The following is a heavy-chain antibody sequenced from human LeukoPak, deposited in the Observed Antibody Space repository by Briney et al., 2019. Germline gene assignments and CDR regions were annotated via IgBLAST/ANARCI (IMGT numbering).Heavy chain of an antibody. CDR1: GFTFSGSA. CDR3: TRHFFLGYYYDSSGYGNWFDP. V-gene: IGHV3-73*01. Sequence: GGSLRLSCAASGFTFSGSAMHWVRQASGKGLEWDGRIRSKANSYATAYAASVKGRFTISRDDSKNTAYLQMNSLKTEDTAVYYCTRHFFLGYYYDSSGYGNWFDPWGQGTLVTVSS. D-gene: IGHD3-22*01. CDR2: IRSKANSYAT. J-gene: IGHJ5*02.